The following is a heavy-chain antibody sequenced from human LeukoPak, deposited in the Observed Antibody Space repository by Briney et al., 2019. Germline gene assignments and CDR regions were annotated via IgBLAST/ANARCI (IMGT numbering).Heavy chain of an antibody. J-gene: IGHJ1*01. V-gene: IGHV3-30*02. D-gene: IGHD6-19*01. CDR1: GFTFSSYG. CDR2: IRYDGSNK. Sequence: PGGSLRLSRAASGFTFSSYGMHWVRQAPGKGLEWVLFIRYDGSNKYYADSVKGRFTISRDNSKNTLYLQMDSLRPEDTAVYYCARGGKIALAGTRSPQYFQHWGQGTLVTVSS. CDR3: ARGGKIALAGTRSPQYFQH.